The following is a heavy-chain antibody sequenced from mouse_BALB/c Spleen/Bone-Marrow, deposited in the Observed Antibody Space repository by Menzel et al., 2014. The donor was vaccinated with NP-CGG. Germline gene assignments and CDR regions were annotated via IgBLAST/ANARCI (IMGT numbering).Heavy chain of an antibody. J-gene: IGHJ3*01. CDR1: GFTFNTYA. V-gene: IGHV10-3*03. CDR2: IRSKSNNYAT. CDR3: VREDYGRGFAY. D-gene: IGHD1-1*01. Sequence: EVRLVESGGGLVQPKGSLKLSCAASGFTFNTYAMHWVCQDPGKGLEWVARIRSKSNNYATYYADSVKDRFTISRDDSQSMLYPQMNNLKTEDTAMYYCVREDYGRGFAYWGQGTLITVSA.